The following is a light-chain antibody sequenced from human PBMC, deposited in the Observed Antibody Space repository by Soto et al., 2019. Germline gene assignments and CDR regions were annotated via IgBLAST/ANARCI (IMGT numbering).Light chain of an antibody. V-gene: IGKV1-5*01. CDR3: QQYETFSGT. J-gene: IGKJ1*01. CDR2: DAS. CDR1: QSVSGW. Sequence: DSQMTQSPSTLSASVGDTFAVTCLAIQSVSGWLAWYQQKPGEAPKLLIYDASALPRGVPSRFRGSGSGTKFTLTIASLQPDDFATYYCQQYETFSGTFGPGTKVDIK.